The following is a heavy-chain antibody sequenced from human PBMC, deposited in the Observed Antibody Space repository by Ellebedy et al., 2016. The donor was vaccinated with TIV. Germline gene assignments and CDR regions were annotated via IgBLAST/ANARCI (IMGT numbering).Heavy chain of an antibody. CDR1: GFTLSTYA. CDR3: EKDGEYCSGGSCYEYFSD. D-gene: IGHD2-15*01. V-gene: IGHV3-23*01. J-gene: IGHJ1*01. Sequence: GESLKISCAASGFTLSTYAMSSVRQAPGRGLEWVAGISGSGGTSFYVVSVKGRFTIPRDVSNNTLYLEMNSLRAEETAVYSCEKDGEYCSGGSCYEYFSDWGQGVLVTVSS. CDR2: ISGSGGTS.